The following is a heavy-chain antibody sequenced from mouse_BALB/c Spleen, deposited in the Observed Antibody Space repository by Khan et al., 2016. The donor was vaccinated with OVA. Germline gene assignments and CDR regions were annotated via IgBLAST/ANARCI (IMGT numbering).Heavy chain of an antibody. V-gene: IGHV9-3-1*01. CDR1: GFTFTNYG. J-gene: IGHJ4*01. CDR3: ARVGYNGTMDC. Sequence: QIQLVQSGPELKKPGETVQISCKASGFTFTNYGMNWVKQAPGKGLKWMGWINTYTGKPTFDDDFKGRFAFSLETSARTAYLQINSLKNEDTATYFCARVGYNGTMDCWGQGTSVTVSS. CDR2: INTYTGKP. D-gene: IGHD2-14*01.